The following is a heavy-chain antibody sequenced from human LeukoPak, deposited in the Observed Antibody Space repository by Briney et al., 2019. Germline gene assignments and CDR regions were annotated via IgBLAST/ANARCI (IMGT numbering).Heavy chain of an antibody. CDR1: GGSISSYY. CDR3: AARRAESSTLFTLDY. CDR2: IYYSGST. J-gene: IGHJ4*02. D-gene: IGHD6-13*01. V-gene: IGHV4-59*01. Sequence: SETLSLTCTVSGGSISSYYWSWIRQPPGKGLEWIGYIYYSGSTSYNPSLKSRVTISVDTSKKQFSLKLSSVTAADTAVYYCAARRAESSTLFTLDYWGQGTLVTVSS.